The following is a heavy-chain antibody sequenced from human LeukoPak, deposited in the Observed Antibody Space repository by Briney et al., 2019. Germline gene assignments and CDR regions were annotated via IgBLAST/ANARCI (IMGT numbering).Heavy chain of an antibody. Sequence: SVKVSCKASGGTFSSYAISWVRQAPGQGLEWMGGIILIFGTANYAQKFQGRVTITADESTSTAYMEVSSLRSEDTAVYYCAREGGRLGYCSGGSCSNWFDPWGQGTLVTVSS. CDR2: IILIFGTA. CDR3: AREGGRLGYCSGGSCSNWFDP. V-gene: IGHV1-69*13. CDR1: GGTFSSYA. D-gene: IGHD2-15*01. J-gene: IGHJ5*02.